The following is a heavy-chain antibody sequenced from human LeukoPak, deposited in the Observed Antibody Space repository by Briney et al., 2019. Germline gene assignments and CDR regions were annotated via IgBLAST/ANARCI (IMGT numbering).Heavy chain of an antibody. CDR1: GFTFSSNY. D-gene: IGHD1-26*01. V-gene: IGHV3-66*01. CDR2: IYSGGST. CDR3: ARVPSPVGATFYFDY. Sequence: GGSLRLSCAASGFTFSSNYMSWVRQAPGKGLEWVSVIYSGGSTYYADSVRGRFTISRDNSKNTLYLQMNSLRAEDTAVYYCARVPSPVGATFYFDYWGQGTLVTVSS. J-gene: IGHJ4*02.